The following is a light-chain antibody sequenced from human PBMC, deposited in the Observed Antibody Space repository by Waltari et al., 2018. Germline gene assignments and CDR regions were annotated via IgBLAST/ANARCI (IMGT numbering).Light chain of an antibody. Sequence: QSALTQPASVPGSPGPYITTSCTGTSHDAGSYNLVPWYQRHPGKAPELLIYEGSKRPSGVSNRFSGSKSGNTASLTISGLQAEDEADYFCCSYASGSTIIFGGGTKLTVL. CDR1: SHDAGSYNL. V-gene: IGLV2-23*01. J-gene: IGLJ2*01. CDR2: EGS. CDR3: CSYASGSTII.